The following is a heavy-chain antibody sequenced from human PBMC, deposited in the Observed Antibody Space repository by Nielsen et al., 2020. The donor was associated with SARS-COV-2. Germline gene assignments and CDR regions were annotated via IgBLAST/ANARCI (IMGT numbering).Heavy chain of an antibody. D-gene: IGHD1-1*01. CDR1: GYTFTSYA. J-gene: IGHJ5*02. V-gene: IGHV1-3*01. CDR2: INAGNGNT. CDR3: ARHEGTQNWFDP. Sequence: ASVKVSCKASGYTFTSYAMHWVRQAPGQRLEWMGWINAGNGNTKYSQKFQGRVTITRDTSASTAYMELSSLRSEDTAVYYCARHEGTQNWFDPWGQGTLVTVSS.